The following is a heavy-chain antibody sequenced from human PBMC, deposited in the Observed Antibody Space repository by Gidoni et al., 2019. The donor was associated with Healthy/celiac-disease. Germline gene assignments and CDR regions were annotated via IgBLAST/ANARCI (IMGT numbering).Heavy chain of an antibody. CDR1: GFPFRSSA. CDR3: AKDGGLRCLEWAENWFDP. Sequence: EVQLVESGGGLVQPGGPLRLSCAASGFPFRSSALGWVRQAPGKGLELVSAISGSGGSTYYADSVKGRFTISRDNSKNTLYLQMNSLRAEDTAVYYCAKDGGLRCLEWAENWFDPWGQGTLVTVSS. V-gene: IGHV3-23*04. J-gene: IGHJ5*02. CDR2: ISGSGGST. D-gene: IGHD3-3*01.